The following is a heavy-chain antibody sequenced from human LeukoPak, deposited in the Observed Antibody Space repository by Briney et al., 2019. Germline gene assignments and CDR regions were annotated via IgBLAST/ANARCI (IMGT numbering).Heavy chain of an antibody. CDR3: ARDWRGIAARALDY. V-gene: IGHV4-39*07. J-gene: IGHJ4*02. CDR2: INYSGST. Sequence: KSSETLSLTCTVSGDSISSSSYFWGLIRQPPGKGLEWIGSINYSGSTYYNPSLKSRVTISVDTSKNQFSLKLSSVTAADTAVYYCARDWRGIAARALDYWGQGTLVTVSS. D-gene: IGHD6-6*01. CDR1: GDSISSSSYF.